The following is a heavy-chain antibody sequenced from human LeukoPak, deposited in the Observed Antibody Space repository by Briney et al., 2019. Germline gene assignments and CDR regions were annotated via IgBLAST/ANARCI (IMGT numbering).Heavy chain of an antibody. J-gene: IGHJ6*02. Sequence: GGSLRLSCTTSGFNFRAYWMDWVRQAPGKGLEWVANIHQHGSKENYLDSVKGRFTISRDNAKNSLYLQMNSLRAEDTAVYYCASLYGSGPYYYYGMDVWGQGTTVTVSS. D-gene: IGHD3-10*01. CDR2: IHQHGSKE. V-gene: IGHV3-7*01. CDR3: ASLYGSGPYYYYGMDV. CDR1: GFNFRAYW.